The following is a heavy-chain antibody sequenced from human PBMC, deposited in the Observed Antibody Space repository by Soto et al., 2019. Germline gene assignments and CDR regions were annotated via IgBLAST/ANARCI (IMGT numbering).Heavy chain of an antibody. CDR1: GGSISSSSYY. Sequence: QLQLQESGPGLVKPSETLSLTCTVSGGSISSSSYYWGWIRQPPGKGLEWIGSIYYSGSTYYNPSLKSRVTISVDTSKNQFSLKLSSVTAADTAVYYCAIPERYSGYGTFDYWGQGTLVTVSS. J-gene: IGHJ4*02. D-gene: IGHD5-12*01. CDR2: IYYSGST. CDR3: AIPERYSGYGTFDY. V-gene: IGHV4-39*01.